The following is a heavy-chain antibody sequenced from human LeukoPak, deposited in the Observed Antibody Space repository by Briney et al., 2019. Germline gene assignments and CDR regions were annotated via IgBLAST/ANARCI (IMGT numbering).Heavy chain of an antibody. V-gene: IGHV3-23*01. Sequence: PGGSLRLSCAASGFTFSTYAMSWVRQAPGKGLEWVSAVSGSSGSTYYGDSVKGRFTISRDNSKNTLYLQMNSLRAEDTAVYYCAKVSTSWWFDPWGQGTLVTVSS. CDR3: AKVSTSWWFDP. J-gene: IGHJ5*02. CDR1: GFTFSTYA. CDR2: VSGSSGST. D-gene: IGHD6-6*01.